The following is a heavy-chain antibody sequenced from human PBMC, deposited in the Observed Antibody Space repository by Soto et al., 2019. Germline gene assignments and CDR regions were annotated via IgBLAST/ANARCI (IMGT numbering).Heavy chain of an antibody. CDR1: GITFSTYG. V-gene: IGHV3-30*18. J-gene: IGHJ5*02. CDR2: ISYDGSHK. Sequence: VQLVESGGGVVQPGGSLRLSCVASGITFSTYGMHWVRQAPGKGLEWVAFISYDGSHKDYGDSVKGRFTISRDNSNNTLYLEMNSVTGEDTAVFYCAKDRRIAVAGTGTWFDPWGQGTLVTVSS. CDR3: AKDRRIAVAGTGTWFDP. D-gene: IGHD6-19*01.